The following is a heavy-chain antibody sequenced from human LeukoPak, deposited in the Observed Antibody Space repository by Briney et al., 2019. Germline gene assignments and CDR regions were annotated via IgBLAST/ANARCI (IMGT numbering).Heavy chain of an antibody. V-gene: IGHV4-4*07. Sequence: PSETLSLTCTVSGGSISSYYWSWIRQPAGKGLEWIGRIYTSGSTNYNPSLKSRVTMSVDTSKNQFSLKLSSMTAADTAVYYCAREKSSGWYGDAFDIWGQGTMVTVSS. CDR2: IYTSGST. CDR3: AREKSSGWYGDAFDI. CDR1: GGSISSYY. D-gene: IGHD6-19*01. J-gene: IGHJ3*02.